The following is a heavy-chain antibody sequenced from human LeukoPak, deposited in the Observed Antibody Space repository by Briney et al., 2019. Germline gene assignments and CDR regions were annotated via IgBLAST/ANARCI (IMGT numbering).Heavy chain of an antibody. V-gene: IGHV3-21*01. CDR1: GFTFSSYS. D-gene: IGHD3-22*01. Sequence: GGSLRLSCAASGFTFSSYSMNWVRQALGKGLEWVSSISSSSSYIYYADSVKGRFTISRDNAKNSLYLQMNSLRAEDTAVYYCARDRQYYDSSGYPLDYWGQGTLVTVSS. J-gene: IGHJ4*02. CDR3: ARDRQYYDSSGYPLDY. CDR2: ISSSSSYI.